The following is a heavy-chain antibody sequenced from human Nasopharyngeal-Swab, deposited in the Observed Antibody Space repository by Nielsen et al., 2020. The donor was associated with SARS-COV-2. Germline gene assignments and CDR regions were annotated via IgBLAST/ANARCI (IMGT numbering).Heavy chain of an antibody. CDR3: AREFRRAAAGRGNWFDP. V-gene: IGHV4-34*01. J-gene: IGHJ5*02. D-gene: IGHD6-13*01. CDR1: GGSISSYY. Sequence: SETLSLTCTVSGGSISSYYWSWIRQPPGKGLEWIGEINHSGSTYYNPSLKSRVTISVDTSKNQFSLKLSSVTAADTAVYYCAREFRRAAAGRGNWFDPWGQGTLVTVSS. CDR2: INHSGST.